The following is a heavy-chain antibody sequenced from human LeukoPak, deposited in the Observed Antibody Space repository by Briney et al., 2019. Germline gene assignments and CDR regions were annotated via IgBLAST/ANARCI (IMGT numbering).Heavy chain of an antibody. D-gene: IGHD6-13*01. Sequence: SETLFLTCTVSGASIRSNYWSWVRRPPGRGLEWIANITYSGATYYNPSLKSRVTISIDTSKSQFSLKMTSLTVADTAVYYCARGGHIAIPPYGFDYWGQGALVTVSS. J-gene: IGHJ4*02. CDR3: ARGGHIAIPPYGFDY. CDR1: GASIRSNY. V-gene: IGHV4-59*01. CDR2: ITYSGAT.